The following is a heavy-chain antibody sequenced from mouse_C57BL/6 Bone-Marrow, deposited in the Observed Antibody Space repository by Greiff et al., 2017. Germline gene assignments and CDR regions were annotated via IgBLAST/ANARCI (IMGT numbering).Heavy chain of an antibody. CDR2: IDPENGDT. J-gene: IGHJ4*01. CDR1: GFNIKDDY. V-gene: IGHV14-4*01. D-gene: IGHD1-1*02. Sequence: EVQLQQSGAELVRPGASVKLSCTASGFNIKDDYMHWVKQRPEQGLEGIGWIDPENGDTEYASKFQGKATITADTSSNTAYLQLSSLTSEDTAVYYCTSYYDYAMDYWGQGTSVTVSS. CDR3: TSYYDYAMDY.